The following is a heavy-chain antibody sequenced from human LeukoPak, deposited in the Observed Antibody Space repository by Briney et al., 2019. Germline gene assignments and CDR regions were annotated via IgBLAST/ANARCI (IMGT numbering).Heavy chain of an antibody. CDR2: IYYSGST. CDR3: ARLFSIAAAKVDY. V-gene: IGHV4-39*01. J-gene: IGHJ4*02. CDR1: GGSISSSSYY. Sequence: MTSETLSLTCTVSGGSISSSSYYWGWIRQPPGKGLEWIGSIYYSGSTYYNPSLKSRVTISVDTSKNQFSLKLSSVTAADTAVYYCARLFSIAAAKVDYWGQGTLSPSPQ. D-gene: IGHD6-25*01.